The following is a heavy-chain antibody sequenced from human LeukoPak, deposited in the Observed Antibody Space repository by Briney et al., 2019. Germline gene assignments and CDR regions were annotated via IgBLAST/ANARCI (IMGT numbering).Heavy chain of an antibody. D-gene: IGHD2-2*01. V-gene: IGHV5-51*01. CDR1: GYSFTSYW. CDR3: ARGGIVVVPAANEGFDY. J-gene: IGHJ4*02. CDR2: IYPGDSDT. Sequence: GESLQISCKGSGYSFTSYWIGWVRQLPGKGLEWMGIIYPGDSDTRYSPSFQGQVTISADKSISTAYLQWSSLKASDTDMYYCARGGIVVVPAANEGFDYWGQGTLVTVSS.